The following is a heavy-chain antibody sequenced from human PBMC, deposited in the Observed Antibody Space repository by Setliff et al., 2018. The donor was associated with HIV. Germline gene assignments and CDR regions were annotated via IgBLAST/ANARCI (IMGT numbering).Heavy chain of an antibody. Sequence: LRLSCAASAFAFSNYAMSWVRQAPGKGLEWVSSISGNGGSTYYADSVLGRSTISRDNSKNTLYLQIHSLRADDTAVYYCAKGGLGTSGFDNYFDYWGQGTLVTVSS. V-gene: IGHV3-23*01. CDR1: AFAFSNYA. J-gene: IGHJ4*02. D-gene: IGHD2-2*01. CDR2: ISGNGGST. CDR3: AKGGLGTSGFDNYFDY.